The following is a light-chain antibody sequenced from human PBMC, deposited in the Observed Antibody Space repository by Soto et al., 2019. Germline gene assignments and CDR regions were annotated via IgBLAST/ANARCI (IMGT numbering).Light chain of an antibody. Sequence: QSVLTQPPSVSGAPGQRVSISCTGSSSNIGAGYDVHWYQQLPGTAPKLLIYGNSNLPSGVPDRFSGSKSGTSASLAITGLQAEDEADYYCQSYDSSLSGPFYVFGTGTKLTVL. CDR1: SSNIGAGYD. CDR3: QSYDSSLSGPFYV. J-gene: IGLJ1*01. V-gene: IGLV1-40*01. CDR2: GNS.